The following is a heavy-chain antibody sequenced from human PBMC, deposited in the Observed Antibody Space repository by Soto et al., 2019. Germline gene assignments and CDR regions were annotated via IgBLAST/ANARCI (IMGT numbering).Heavy chain of an antibody. Sequence: SETLSLTCTVSGGSISSSSYYWGWIRQPPGKGLEWIGYIYYSGSTNYNPSLKSRVTISVDTSKNQFSLKLSSVTAADTAVYYCARARDYYDSSGYYLYYFDYWGQGTLVNVS. CDR2: IYYSGST. D-gene: IGHD3-22*01. J-gene: IGHJ4*02. CDR1: GGSISSSSYY. CDR3: ARARDYYDSSGYYLYYFDY. V-gene: IGHV4-61*05.